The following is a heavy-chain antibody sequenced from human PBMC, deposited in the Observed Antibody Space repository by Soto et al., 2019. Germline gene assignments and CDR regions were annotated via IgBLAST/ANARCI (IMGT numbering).Heavy chain of an antibody. CDR3: AKDRWLGILGY. D-gene: IGHD6-19*01. J-gene: IGHJ4*02. CDR1: GFTFSSYA. CDR2: ISGSGGST. Sequence: EVQLLESGGGLVQPGGSLRLSCAASGFTFSSYAMSWVRQAPGKGLEWVSLISGSGGSTYYADSVKGRFTISRDNSKNTLYLQLNSLRAEDTDVYYCAKDRWLGILGYWGQGTLVTVSS. V-gene: IGHV3-23*01.